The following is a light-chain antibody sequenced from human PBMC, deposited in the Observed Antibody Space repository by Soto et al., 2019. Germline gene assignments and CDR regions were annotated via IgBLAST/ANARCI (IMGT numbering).Light chain of an antibody. J-gene: IGLJ3*02. Sequence: QSALTQPPSVSGSPGQSVSISCSGTNIDVGLYGRVAWYRQIPGTAPKLLIYEVSHWPVEVPDRFSGSKSANAASLTISRLQPDDEADYFCSLYTNSNTWVFGGGTKVTVL. CDR3: SLYTNSNTWV. CDR2: EVS. CDR1: NIDVGLYGR. V-gene: IGLV2-18*01.